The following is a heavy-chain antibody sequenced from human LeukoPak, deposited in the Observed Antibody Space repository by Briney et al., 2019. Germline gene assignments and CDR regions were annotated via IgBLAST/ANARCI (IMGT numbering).Heavy chain of an antibody. CDR2: INHSGST. D-gene: IGHD1-26*01. CDR1: GGSISSSGYY. J-gene: IGHJ3*02. CDR3: AIPQVGAGAFDI. V-gene: IGHV4-39*07. Sequence: SETLSLTCTVSGGSISSSGYYWGWIRQPPGKGLEWIGEINHSGSTNYNPSLKSRVTISVDTSKNQFSLKLSSVTAADTAVYYCAIPQVGAGAFDIWGQGTMVTVSS.